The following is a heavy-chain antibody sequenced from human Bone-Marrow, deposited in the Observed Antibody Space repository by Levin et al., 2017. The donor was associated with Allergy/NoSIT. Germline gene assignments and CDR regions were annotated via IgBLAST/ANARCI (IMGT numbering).Heavy chain of an antibody. Sequence: SCAASGFTFRRHGMYWVRQAPGKGLQWVAVVSYDGNHKFYGDSVKGRFTISRDNSNNTVYLQMNSLRAEDTAVYYCVGDARDGDFYHNGMDVWGQGATVTVSS. CDR3: VGDARDGDFYHNGMDV. D-gene: IGHD4-17*01. V-gene: IGHV3-30*03. CDR2: VSYDGNHK. J-gene: IGHJ6*02. CDR1: GFTFRRHG.